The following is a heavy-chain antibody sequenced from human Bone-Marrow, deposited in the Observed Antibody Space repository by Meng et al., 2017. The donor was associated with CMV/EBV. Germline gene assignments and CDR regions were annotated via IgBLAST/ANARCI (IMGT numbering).Heavy chain of an antibody. Sequence: GGSLRLSCAASGFTFSSYSMNWVRQAPGKGLEWVSYISSSSSIIYYADSVKGRFTISRDNAKNSLYLQMNRQRAEDTAVYYCARDTPYGDYQDVWGQGTTVTVSS. CDR2: ISSSSSII. D-gene: IGHD4-17*01. CDR1: GFTFSSYS. J-gene: IGHJ6*02. CDR3: ARDTPYGDYQDV. V-gene: IGHV3-48*04.